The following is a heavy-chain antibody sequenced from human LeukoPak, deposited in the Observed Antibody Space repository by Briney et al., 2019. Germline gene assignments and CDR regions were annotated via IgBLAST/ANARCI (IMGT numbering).Heavy chain of an antibody. CDR2: FDPEDGET. J-gene: IGHJ3*02. V-gene: IGHV1-24*01. CDR1: GYTLTELS. CDR3: ARDGRLRAFDI. Sequence: ASVKVSCKVSGYTLTELSMHWVRQAPGKGLEWMGGFDPEDGETIYAQKFQGRVTMTRDTSTSTVYMELSSLRSDDTAVYYCARDGRLRAFDIWGQGTMVTVSS. D-gene: IGHD3-16*01.